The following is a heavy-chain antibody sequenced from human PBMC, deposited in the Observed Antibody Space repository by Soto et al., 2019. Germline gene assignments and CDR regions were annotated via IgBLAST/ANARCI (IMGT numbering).Heavy chain of an antibody. CDR1: GFTFSSYA. J-gene: IGHJ6*03. V-gene: IGHV3-23*01. D-gene: IGHD3-3*01. CDR2: ISGSGGST. CDR3: AKDGGRFLEWLPGAYIDV. Sequence: GGSLRLACAASGFTFSSYAMSWVRQAPGKGLEWVSAISGSGGSTYYADSVKGRFTISRDNSKNTLYLQMNSLRAEDTAVYYCAKDGGRFLEWLPGAYIDVWGKGTTVTVSS.